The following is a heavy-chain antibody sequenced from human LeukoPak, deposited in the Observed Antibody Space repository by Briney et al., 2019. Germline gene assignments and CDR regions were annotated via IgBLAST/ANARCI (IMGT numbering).Heavy chain of an antibody. CDR2: ISAHYGNT. Sequence: GASVKVSCKASGYIFTRYGISWVRQAPGQGLEWMGWISAHYGNTNYAQKFQDRVTMTTDTSTNTAYMELRSLRPDDTAVYYCARDFFHGHCSGLSCFLLDYWSQESLVTASS. CDR1: GYIFTRYG. D-gene: IGHD2-15*01. CDR3: ARDFFHGHCSGLSCFLLDY. J-gene: IGHJ4*02. V-gene: IGHV1-18*04.